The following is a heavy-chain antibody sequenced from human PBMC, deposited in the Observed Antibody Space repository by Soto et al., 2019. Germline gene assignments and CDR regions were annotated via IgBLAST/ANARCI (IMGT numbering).Heavy chain of an antibody. D-gene: IGHD2-8*01. CDR2: IIPSFGTA. CDR1: GVTFSSYA. CDR3: ARAGTYCTNGVCHPDF. Sequence: GASVKVSCKACGVTFSSYAISWVRQAPGQGLEWMGGIIPSFGTANYAQKFQGRVTITADESTSTAYMELSSLRSEDTAVYYCARAGTYCTNGVCHPDFWGQGTLVTVSS. V-gene: IGHV1-69*13. J-gene: IGHJ4*02.